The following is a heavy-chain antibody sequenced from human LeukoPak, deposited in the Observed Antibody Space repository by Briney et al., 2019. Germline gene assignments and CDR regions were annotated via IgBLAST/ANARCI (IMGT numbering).Heavy chain of an antibody. CDR3: ARDPYCGGDCYLNWFDP. CDR1: GFTFSDYY. D-gene: IGHD2-21*02. V-gene: IGHV3-11*01. CDR2: ISSSGSTI. J-gene: IGHJ5*02. Sequence: GGSLRLSCAASGFTFSDYYMSWIRQAPGKGLEWVSYISSSGSTIYYADSVKGRFTISRDNAKNSLYLQMNSLRAEDTAVYYCARDPYCGGDCYLNWFDPWGQGTLVTVSS.